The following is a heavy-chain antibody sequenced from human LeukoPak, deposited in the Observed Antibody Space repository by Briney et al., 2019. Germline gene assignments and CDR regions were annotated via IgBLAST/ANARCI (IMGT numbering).Heavy chain of an antibody. CDR2: IWYDGSNK. Sequence: GGSLRLSCAASGFTFSIYGMHWVRQAPGKGLEWGAVIWYDGSNKYYADSVKGRFTISRDNSKNTLYLQMNSLRAEDTAVYYCARGNANAVVVAATLPDLDYWGQGTLVTVSS. CDR1: GFTFSIYG. D-gene: IGHD2-15*01. V-gene: IGHV3-33*01. CDR3: ARGNANAVVVAATLPDLDY. J-gene: IGHJ4*02.